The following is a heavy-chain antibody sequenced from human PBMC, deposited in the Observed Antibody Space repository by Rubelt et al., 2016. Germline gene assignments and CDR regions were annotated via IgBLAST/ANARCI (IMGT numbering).Heavy chain of an antibody. CDR1: GFTFSRSH. D-gene: IGHD3-22*01. CDR2: MSYDGGTA. CDR3: AREYYYDSSGYYFVARYFDL. V-gene: IGHV3-30*04. J-gene: IGHJ2*01. Sequence: AASGFTFSRSHVHWLRQAPGKGPEWVAFMSYDGGTAYYADSVKGRFTISRDNSRNTLYLQMNSLGAEDTAVYYCAREYYYDSSGYYFVARYFDLWGRGTLVTVSS.